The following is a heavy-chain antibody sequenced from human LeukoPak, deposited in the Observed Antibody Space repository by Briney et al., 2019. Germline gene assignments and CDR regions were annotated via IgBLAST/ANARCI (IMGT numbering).Heavy chain of an antibody. CDR2: IYCNGST. J-gene: IGHJ5*02. CDR1: GGSISSSSYY. D-gene: IGHD3-3*01. Sequence: SETLSLTCTVSGGSISSSSYYWGWIRPPPGKGLEWIGSIYCNGSTNYNPSLKSRYTISVDTSKNHFSLKLSSVTAADTAVYYCARLPSPDYDFWSGYFNNWFDPWGQGTLVTVSS. V-gene: IGHV4-39*02. CDR3: ARLPSPDYDFWSGYFNNWFDP.